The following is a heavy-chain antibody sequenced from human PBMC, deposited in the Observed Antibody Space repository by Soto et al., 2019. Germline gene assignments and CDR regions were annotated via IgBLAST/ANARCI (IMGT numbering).Heavy chain of an antibody. V-gene: IGHV3-33*01. CDR3: ARNDSCDY. Sequence: QVQLVESGGGVVQPGRSLRLSCAASGFTFSSYGMHWVRQAPGKGLEWVAVIWYDGSNKYYADSVKGRFTISRDNSENTLYLQRNSLRAEDTAVYYCARNDSCDYWGQGTLVTVSS. CDR1: GFTFSSYG. CDR2: IWYDGSNK. J-gene: IGHJ4*02.